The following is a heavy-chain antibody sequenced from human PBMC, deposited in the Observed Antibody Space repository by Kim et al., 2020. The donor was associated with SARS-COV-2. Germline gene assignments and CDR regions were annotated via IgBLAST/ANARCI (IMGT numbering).Heavy chain of an antibody. CDR2: IYPGDSDT. CDR1: GYSFTSYW. Sequence: GESLKISCKGSGYSFTSYWIGWVRQMPGKGLEWMGIIYPGDSDTRYSPSFQGQVTISADKSISTAYLQWSSLKASDTAMYYCARHGGYNSDYYYGMDVWGQGTTVTVSS. CDR3: ARHGGYNSDYYYGMDV. V-gene: IGHV5-51*01. D-gene: IGHD5-12*01. J-gene: IGHJ6*02.